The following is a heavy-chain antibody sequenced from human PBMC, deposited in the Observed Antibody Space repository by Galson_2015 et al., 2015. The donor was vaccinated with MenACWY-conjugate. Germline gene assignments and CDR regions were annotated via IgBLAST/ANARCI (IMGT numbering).Heavy chain of an antibody. CDR2: IIPIFGTA. Sequence: SVKVSCKASGGTFSSYAISWVRQAPGQGLEWMGGIIPIFGTANYAQKFQGRVTITADESTSTAYMELSSLRSEDTAVYYCARDLESQRCSGGSCYYGAFDIWGQGTMVTVSS. D-gene: IGHD2-15*01. J-gene: IGHJ3*02. V-gene: IGHV1-69*13. CDR3: ARDLESQRCSGGSCYYGAFDI. CDR1: GGTFSSYA.